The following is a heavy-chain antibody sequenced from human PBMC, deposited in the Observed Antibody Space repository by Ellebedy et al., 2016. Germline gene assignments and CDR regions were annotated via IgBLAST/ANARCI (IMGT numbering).Heavy chain of an antibody. Sequence: SETLSLTCTVSGGSISSSSYYWGWIRQPPGKGLEWIGSIYYSGSTNYNPSLKSRVTISVDTSKNQFSLKLSSVTAADTAVYYCARVPAAMWIDYWGQGTLVTVSS. CDR1: GGSISSSSYY. D-gene: IGHD2-2*01. J-gene: IGHJ4*02. CDR2: IYYSGST. V-gene: IGHV4-39*07. CDR3: ARVPAAMWIDY.